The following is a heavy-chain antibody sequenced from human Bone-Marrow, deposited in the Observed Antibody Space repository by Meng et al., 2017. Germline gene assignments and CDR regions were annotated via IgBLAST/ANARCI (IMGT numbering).Heavy chain of an antibody. CDR3: AREGQSYYYDSSGYGDGVDY. V-gene: IGHV3-30*04. CDR2: ISYDGSNK. Sequence: GESLKISCAASGFTFSSYAMHWVRQAPGKGLEWVAVISYDGSNKYYADSVKGRFTISRDNSKNTLYLQMNSLRAEDTAVYYCAREGQSYYYDSSGYGDGVDYWGQGTLVTVSS. J-gene: IGHJ4*02. CDR1: GFTFSSYA. D-gene: IGHD3-22*01.